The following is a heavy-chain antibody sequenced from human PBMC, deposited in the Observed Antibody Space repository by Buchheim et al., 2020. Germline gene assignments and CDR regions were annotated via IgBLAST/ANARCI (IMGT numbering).Heavy chain of an antibody. CDR1: GFTFTSYW. CDR2: IKQDGSEK. J-gene: IGHJ4*02. D-gene: IGHD4-17*01. CDR3: ARAPPRETAVTHWGY. V-gene: IGHV3-7*01. Sequence: EVQLVESGGGLVQPGGSLRLSCAASGFTFTSYWMSWVRQAPGKGLEWVANIKQDGSEKYYVDSVKGRFTISRDNAENSLFLQMNNLRAEDTAVYYCARAPPRETAVTHWGYWGQGTL.